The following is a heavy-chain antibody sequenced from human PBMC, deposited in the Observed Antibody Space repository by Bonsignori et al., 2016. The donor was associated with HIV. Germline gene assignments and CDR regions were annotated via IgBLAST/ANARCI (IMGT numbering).Heavy chain of an antibody. CDR2: ISYDGSNK. CDR3: ARDPPRTLFDY. V-gene: IGHV3-30-3*01. J-gene: IGHJ4*02. Sequence: WIRQPPGKGLEWVAVISYDGSNKYYADSVKGRFTISRDNSKNTLYLQMNSLRAEDTAVYYCARDPPRTLFDYWGQGTLVTVSS. D-gene: IGHD1-1*01.